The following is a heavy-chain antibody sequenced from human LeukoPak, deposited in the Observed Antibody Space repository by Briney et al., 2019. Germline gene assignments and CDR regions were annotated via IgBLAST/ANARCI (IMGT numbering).Heavy chain of an antibody. V-gene: IGHV3-23*01. J-gene: IGHJ4*02. CDR1: GFTFSSYG. D-gene: IGHD3-9*01. Sequence: PGGSLRLSCAASGFTFSSYGMSWVRQAPGRGLEWVSAISGSGGSTYYADSVKGRFTISRDNSKNTLYLQMNSLRAEDTAVYYCAKEPDILGNYYFDYWGQGTLVTVSS. CDR2: ISGSGGST. CDR3: AKEPDILGNYYFDY.